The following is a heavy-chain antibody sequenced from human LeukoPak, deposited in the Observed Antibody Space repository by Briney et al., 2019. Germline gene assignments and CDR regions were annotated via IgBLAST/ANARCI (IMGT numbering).Heavy chain of an antibody. CDR2: INPNSGGT. CDR3: ARVGVATIVPPHYYYYMDV. J-gene: IGHJ6*03. Sequence: ASVKVSCKASGYTFTRYYIHWVRQAPGQGLEWMGWINPNSGGTNYEQKFQGRVTMTSDTSISTAYMELSRLRSDDTAVYYCARVGVATIVPPHYYYYMDVWGKGTTVTISS. CDR1: GYTFTRYY. V-gene: IGHV1-2*02. D-gene: IGHD5-12*01.